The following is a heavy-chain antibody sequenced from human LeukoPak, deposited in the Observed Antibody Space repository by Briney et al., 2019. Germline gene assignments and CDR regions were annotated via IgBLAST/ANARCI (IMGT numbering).Heavy chain of an antibody. CDR3: AKDRLRFLEWLPPPGGQFDY. D-gene: IGHD3-3*01. Sequence: GGSLRLSCAASGFTFSSYAMSWVRQAPGKGLEWVSAISGSGGSTYYADSVKGRFTISRDNSKNTLYLQMNSLRAEDTAVYYCAKDRLRFLEWLPPPGGQFDYWGQGTLVTVSS. V-gene: IGHV3-23*01. CDR1: GFTFSSYA. CDR2: ISGSGGST. J-gene: IGHJ4*02.